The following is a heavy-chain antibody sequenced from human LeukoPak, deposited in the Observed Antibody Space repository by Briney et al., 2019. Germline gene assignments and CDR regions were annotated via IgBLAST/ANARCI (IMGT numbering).Heavy chain of an antibody. J-gene: IGHJ6*02. V-gene: IGHV1-2*02. CDR3: ARDSSSWGNYGMDV. D-gene: IGHD6-13*01. CDR2: INPNSGGT. Sequence: GASVNVSCKASGYTFTGYYMHWVRQAPGQGLEWMGWINPNSGGTNYAQKFQGRVTMTRDTSISTAYMELSRLRSDDTAVYYCARDSSSWGNYGMDVWGQGTTVTVSS. CDR1: GYTFTGYY.